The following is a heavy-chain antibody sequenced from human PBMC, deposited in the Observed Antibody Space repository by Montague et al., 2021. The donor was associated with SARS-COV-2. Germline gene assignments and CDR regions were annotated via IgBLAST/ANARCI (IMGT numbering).Heavy chain of an antibody. D-gene: IGHD2-2*01. V-gene: IGHV4-59*01. CDR2: INYSGSA. CDR1: GGSISSYY. Sequence: SETLSLTCTVSGGSISSYYWNWIRQSPGKGLEWIGYINYSGSANYNPSLKSRVTISVDTSKNQLSLNLSSVTAADTAVYYCARRGVVVIPAVVEYYYGMDVWDQGTPVSASS. J-gene: IGHJ6*02. CDR3: ARRGVVVIPAVVEYYYGMDV.